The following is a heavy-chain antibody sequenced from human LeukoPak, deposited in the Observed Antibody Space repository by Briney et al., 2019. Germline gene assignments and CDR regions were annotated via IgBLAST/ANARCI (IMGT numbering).Heavy chain of an antibody. J-gene: IGHJ4*02. CDR2: ISGSGDTT. V-gene: IGHV3-23*01. Sequence: GGSLRLSCAASGYTFRSYAMSWVRQAPGKGLEWVSAISGSGDTTYYADSVKGRFTISRDNSKNTLYLQMNSLRPEDTAVYYCAKVGARGCSSSTCFIYWGQGTLVTVSS. D-gene: IGHD2-2*01. CDR1: GYTFRSYA. CDR3: AKVGARGCSSSTCFIY.